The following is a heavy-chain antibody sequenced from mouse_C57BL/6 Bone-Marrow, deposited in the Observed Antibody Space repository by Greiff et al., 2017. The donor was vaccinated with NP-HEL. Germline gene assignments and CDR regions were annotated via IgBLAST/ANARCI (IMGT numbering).Heavy chain of an antibody. J-gene: IGHJ3*01. CDR2: IDPSDSYT. D-gene: IGHD2-3*01. CDR1: GYTFTSYW. CDR3: ARGLLRGFAY. Sequence: VQLQQPGAELVMPGASVKLSCKASGYTFTSYWMHWVKQRPGQGLEWIGEIDPSDSYTNYNQKFKGKSTLTVDKSSSTAYMQLSSLTSEDSAVYYCARGLLRGFAYWGQGTLVTVSA. V-gene: IGHV1-69*01.